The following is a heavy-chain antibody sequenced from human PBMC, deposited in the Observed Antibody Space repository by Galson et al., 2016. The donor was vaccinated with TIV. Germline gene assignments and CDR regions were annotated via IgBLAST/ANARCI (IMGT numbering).Heavy chain of an antibody. D-gene: IGHD5-12*01. CDR1: EYTLSEVS. Sequence: SVKVSCKVSEYTLSEVSIHWVRQAPGKGLERMGGFDPEDGEAIYAQKFQGRVTMTEDTSTDTAYMGLGSLKSEDTAVYYCVMGGYSGFGDYWGQGTLVTVSS. CDR3: VMGGYSGFGDY. J-gene: IGHJ4*02. V-gene: IGHV1-24*01. CDR2: FDPEDGEA.